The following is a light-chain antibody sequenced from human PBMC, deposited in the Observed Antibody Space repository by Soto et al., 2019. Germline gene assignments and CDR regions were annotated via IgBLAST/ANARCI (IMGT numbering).Light chain of an antibody. J-gene: IGKJ1*01. CDR3: RPLGSSPWT. CDR2: GAY. CDR1: QSVSSNY. V-gene: IGKV3-20*01. Sequence: VLTQSPDTLSLSPVERATLSCRASQSVSSNYLTWYQPKPGQATRLLIYGAYSRATGITDRFSGSGSGTNFNLTIRRMEPEDFSVDFRRPLGSSPWTFGQGTKVDIK.